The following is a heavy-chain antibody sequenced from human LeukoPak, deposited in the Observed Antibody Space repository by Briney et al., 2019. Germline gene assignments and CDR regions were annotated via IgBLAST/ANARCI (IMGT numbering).Heavy chain of an antibody. J-gene: IGHJ6*02. CDR1: GYSFTSQW. D-gene: IGHD3-10*01. CDR3: ARWMFYYGSGVFHYHGMDV. V-gene: IGHV5-51*01. CDR2: IYPADSDT. Sequence: GESLKISCKGSGYSFTSQWIGWVRQMPGKGLEWMGIIYPADSDTKHSPSFQGQVTISVDKSISTAYLQWSSLKASDTAIYYCARWMFYYGSGVFHYHGMDVWGQGTTVTVSS.